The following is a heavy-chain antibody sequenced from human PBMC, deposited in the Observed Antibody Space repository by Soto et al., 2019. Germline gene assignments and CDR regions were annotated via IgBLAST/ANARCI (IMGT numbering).Heavy chain of an antibody. D-gene: IGHD1-26*01. V-gene: IGHV3-13*01. CDR3: ESSVGERGYYWFDP. CDR1: GFTFSSYD. Sequence: EVQLVESGGGLVQPGGSLRLSCAASGFTFSSYDMHWVRQATGKGLEWVSAIGTAGDTYYPGSVKGRFTITREHAKIFLYLEMSSLRAEDTAVYYCESSVGERGYYWFDPWRQGTLVAVSS. J-gene: IGHJ5*02. CDR2: IGTAGDT.